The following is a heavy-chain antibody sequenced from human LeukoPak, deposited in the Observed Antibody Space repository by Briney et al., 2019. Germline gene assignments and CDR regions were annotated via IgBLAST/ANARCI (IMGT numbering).Heavy chain of an antibody. CDR1: GYSFTRYW. Sequence: GESLKISCKGSGYSFTRYWIGWVRQMPGKGLEWMGIIYPGDSDTRYSPSFQGQVTISADKSISTAYLQWSSLKASDTAMYYCARHGPSDSSSWYDPLQHWGQGTLVTVSS. V-gene: IGHV5-51*01. CDR2: IYPGDSDT. D-gene: IGHD6-13*01. J-gene: IGHJ1*01. CDR3: ARHGPSDSSSWYDPLQH.